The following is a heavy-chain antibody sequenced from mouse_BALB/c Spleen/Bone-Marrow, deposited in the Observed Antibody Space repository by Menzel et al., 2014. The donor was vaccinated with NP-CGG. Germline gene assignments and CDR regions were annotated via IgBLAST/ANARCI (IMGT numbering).Heavy chain of an antibody. J-gene: IGHJ3*01. CDR1: GFNIKDYY. D-gene: IGHD3-1*01. CDR2: ITPENGNT. V-gene: IGHV14-1*02. Sequence: VQLQQSGAELVRPGALVKLSCKASGFNIKDYYIHWVNQTPEQGLEWIGWITPENGNTIYDPKFQGKARITADTSSITAYLQLSSLTAEDTAVYYCARGSSGPFVYWGQGTLVTVSA. CDR3: ARGSSGPFVY.